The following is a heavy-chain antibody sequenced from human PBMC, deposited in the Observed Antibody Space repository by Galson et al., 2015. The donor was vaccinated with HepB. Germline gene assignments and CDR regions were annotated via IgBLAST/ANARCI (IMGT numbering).Heavy chain of an antibody. CDR2: ISGSGGST. Sequence: SCKASGGTFSSYAMSWVRQAPGKGLEWVSAISGSGGSTYYADSVKGRFTISRDNSKNTLYLQMNSLRAEDTAVYYCARAVGYYYYGMDVWGQGTTVTVSS. D-gene: IGHD3-16*01. V-gene: IGHV3-23*01. CDR1: GGTFSSYA. J-gene: IGHJ6*02. CDR3: ARAVGYYYYGMDV.